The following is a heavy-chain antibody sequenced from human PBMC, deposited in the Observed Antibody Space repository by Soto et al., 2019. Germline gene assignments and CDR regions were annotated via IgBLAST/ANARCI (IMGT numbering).Heavy chain of an antibody. CDR3: ARHPVYATGWQIDY. Sequence: SETLSLTCTVSGGSISSNIYHWGWIRQPPGKGLEWIGRIYNSGRTYYSASLKSRVSISIDTSKNQFSLKLTSVTAADTAAYYCARHPVYATGWQIDYWGQGALVTVSS. CDR1: GGSISSNIYH. CDR2: IYNSGRT. J-gene: IGHJ4*02. D-gene: IGHD2-2*01. V-gene: IGHV4-39*01.